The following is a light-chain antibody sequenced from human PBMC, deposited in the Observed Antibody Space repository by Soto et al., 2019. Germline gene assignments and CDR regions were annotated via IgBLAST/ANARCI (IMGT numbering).Light chain of an antibody. CDR2: DVT. CDR1: SSDVGTYNY. V-gene: IGLV2-14*01. CDR3: NTYTGTASRYA. J-gene: IGLJ1*01. Sequence: QSALAQPASVSGSPGQSITISCTGTSSDVGTYNYVSWYQQYPGKAPKLMIYDVTNRPSGVPNRFSGSKSGNTASLTISGLRAEDEADYYCNTYTGTASRYAFGTGTKVTVL.